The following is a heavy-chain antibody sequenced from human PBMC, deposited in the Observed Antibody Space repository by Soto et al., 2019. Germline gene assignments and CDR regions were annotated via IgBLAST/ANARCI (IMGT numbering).Heavy chain of an antibody. V-gene: IGHV1-18*01. D-gene: IGHD4-17*01. CDR2: ISPYNGKT. J-gene: IGHJ4*02. CDR1: GYTFTDYC. CDR3: ARADYGDTKIYSFDH. Sequence: ASVKVSCKTSGYTFTDYCISWFRQAPGQGLEWMGWISPYNGKTNYIQEFQDRVTITTDTSSTTVYMDLRTLKSDDTAIYFCARADYGDTKIYSFDHWGQGTLVTVSS.